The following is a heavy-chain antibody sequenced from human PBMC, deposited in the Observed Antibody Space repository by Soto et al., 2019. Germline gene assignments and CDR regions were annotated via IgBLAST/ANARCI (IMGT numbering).Heavy chain of an antibody. CDR3: ARVALGYSSGWGDWFDP. CDR2: INSDGSST. CDR1: GFTFSSYW. V-gene: IGHV3-74*01. Sequence: EVQLVESGGGLVQPGGSLRLSCAASGFTFSSYWMHWVRQAPGKGLVWVSRINSDGSSTSYADSVKGRFTISRDNAKNTLYLQMNSLRAEDTAVYYCARVALGYSSGWGDWFDPWGKGTLVTVSS. D-gene: IGHD6-19*01. J-gene: IGHJ5*02.